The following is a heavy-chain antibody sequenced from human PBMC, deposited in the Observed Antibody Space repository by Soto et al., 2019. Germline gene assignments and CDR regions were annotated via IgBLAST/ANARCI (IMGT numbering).Heavy chain of an antibody. CDR2: IKQDGGEK. CDR1: GFTFSSYW. CDR3: XXXXXXXXXXXXCNDTTCPEDY. D-gene: IGHD3-22*01. V-gene: IGHV3-7*01. J-gene: IGHJ4*02. Sequence: EVQLVESGGGLVQPGESLRLSCAASGFTFSSYWMTWVRQAPGXXXXXXANIKQDGGEKYYLDSVEGRFTISRDNAKXXXXXXXXXXXXXXXXXXXXXXXXXXXXXXXXCNDTTCPEDYWGQGALVTVSS.